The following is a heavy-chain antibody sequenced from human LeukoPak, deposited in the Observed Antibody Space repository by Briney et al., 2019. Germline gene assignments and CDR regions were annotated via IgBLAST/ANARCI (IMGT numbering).Heavy chain of an antibody. CDR2: ISSSSSTI. D-gene: IGHD2-15*01. CDR3: ARVGYDCSGGSCYSGYFDY. Sequence: GGSLRLSCAASGFTFSSYSMNWVRQAPGKGLEWVSYISSSSSTIYYADSVKGRFTISRGNAKNSLYLQMSSLRAEDTAVYYCARVGYDCSGGSCYSGYFDYWGQGTLVTVSS. CDR1: GFTFSSYS. J-gene: IGHJ4*02. V-gene: IGHV3-48*04.